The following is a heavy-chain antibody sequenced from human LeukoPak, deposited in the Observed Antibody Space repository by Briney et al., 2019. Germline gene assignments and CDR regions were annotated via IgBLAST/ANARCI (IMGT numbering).Heavy chain of an antibody. CDR3: AGFAEYPQPNYMDV. V-gene: IGHV4-4*07. CDR2: IYTSGST. J-gene: IGHJ6*03. CDR1: GGSISSYY. D-gene: IGHD3-10*01. Sequence: SETLSLTCTVSGGSISSYYCSWIRQPAGKGLEWIGRIYTSGSTNYNPSLKSRVTMSVDTSKNQFSLKLSSVTAADTAVYYCAGFAEYPQPNYMDVWGKGTTVTVSS.